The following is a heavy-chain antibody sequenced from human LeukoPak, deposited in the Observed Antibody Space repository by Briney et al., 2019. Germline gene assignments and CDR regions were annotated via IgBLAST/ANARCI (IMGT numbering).Heavy chain of an antibody. Sequence: GGSLRLSCAASGFTFSSYEMNWVRQAPGKGLEWVSYISSSGSTIYYADSVRGRFTISRDNSKNTLYLQMNSLRAEDTAVYYCAREATYFYDSSGSTHLLGDAFDIWGQGTMVTVSS. CDR1: GFTFSSYE. D-gene: IGHD3-22*01. CDR3: AREATYFYDSSGSTHLLGDAFDI. V-gene: IGHV3-48*03. CDR2: ISSSGSTI. J-gene: IGHJ3*02.